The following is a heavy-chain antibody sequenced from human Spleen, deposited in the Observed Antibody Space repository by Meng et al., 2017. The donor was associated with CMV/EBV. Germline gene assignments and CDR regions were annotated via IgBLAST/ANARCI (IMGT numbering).Heavy chain of an antibody. CDR3: ARTLPHYYDSSGYSILYYFDY. CDR2: INPNSGGT. J-gene: IGHJ4*02. Sequence: ASVKVSCKASGYTFSNYGISWVRQAPGQGLEWMGWINPNSGGTNYAQKFQGRVTMTRDTSVTTAYMELSRLRSDDAAVYYCARTLPHYYDSSGYSILYYFDYWGQGTLVTVSS. CDR1: GYTFSNYG. V-gene: IGHV1-2*02. D-gene: IGHD3-22*01.